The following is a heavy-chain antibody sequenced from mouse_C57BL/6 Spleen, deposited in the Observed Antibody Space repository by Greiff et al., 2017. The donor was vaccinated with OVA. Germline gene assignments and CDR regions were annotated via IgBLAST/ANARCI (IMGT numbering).Heavy chain of an antibody. Sequence: VQLQQPGAELVKPGASVKLSCKASGYTFTSYWMHWVKQRPGQGLEWIGMIHPNSGSTNYNEKFKSKATLTVDKSSSTAYMQLSSLTSEDSAVYYCARDGYGSSFWYFDVWGTGTTVTVSS. CDR1: GYTFTSYW. J-gene: IGHJ1*03. CDR3: ARDGYGSSFWYFDV. V-gene: IGHV1-64*01. D-gene: IGHD1-1*01. CDR2: IHPNSGST.